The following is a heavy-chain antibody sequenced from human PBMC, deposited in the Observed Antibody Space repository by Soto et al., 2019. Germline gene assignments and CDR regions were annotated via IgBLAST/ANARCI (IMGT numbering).Heavy chain of an antibody. J-gene: IGHJ6*02. V-gene: IGHV3-30-3*01. Sequence: QVQLVESGGGVVQPGRSLRLSCAASGFTFSSYAMHWVRQAPGKGLEWVAVISYDGSNKYYADSVKGRFTISRDNSKNALDLQMNSLRAEATAVYFWARDVGFGQLSPRIYYYYGMDVWGRGTTVTVSS. D-gene: IGHD3-10*01. CDR2: ISYDGSNK. CDR1: GFTFSSYA. CDR3: ARDVGFGQLSPRIYYYYGMDV.